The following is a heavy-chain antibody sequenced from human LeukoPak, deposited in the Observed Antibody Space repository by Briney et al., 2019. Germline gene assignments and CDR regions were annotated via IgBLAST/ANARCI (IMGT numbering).Heavy chain of an antibody. D-gene: IGHD3-22*01. CDR1: GFAVSSNY. Sequence: PGGSLRLSCAASGFAVSSNYMSWVRQAPGKGLEWVSVIYSGGSTYYADSVKGRFTISRDNSKNTLYLQMNSLRAEDTAVYYCARVPSPLTYDSNGYLDYWGQGTLVTVSS. CDR3: ARVPSPLTYDSNGYLDY. CDR2: IYSGGST. J-gene: IGHJ4*02. V-gene: IGHV3-53*01.